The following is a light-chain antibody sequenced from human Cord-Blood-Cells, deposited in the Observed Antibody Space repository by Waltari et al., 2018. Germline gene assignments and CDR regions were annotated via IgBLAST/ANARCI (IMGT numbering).Light chain of an antibody. CDR3: CSYAGSSTYV. Sequence: QSALTQPPSVSGSPGQSITISCTGTSSDVGSYNLVSWYQQHPGKAPKLMIYAGSKRPSGVSNRFAGSKSGNTASLTISGLQAEDEADYYCCSYAGSSTYVFGTGTKVTVL. J-gene: IGLJ1*01. CDR1: SSDVGSYNL. V-gene: IGLV2-23*01. CDR2: AGS.